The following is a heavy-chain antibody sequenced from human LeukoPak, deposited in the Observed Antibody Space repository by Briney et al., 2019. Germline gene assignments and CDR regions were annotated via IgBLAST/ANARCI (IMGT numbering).Heavy chain of an antibody. J-gene: IGHJ4*02. V-gene: IGHV3-23*01. D-gene: IGHD2-15*01. Sequence: PGGSLRLSCAASGFTFSNHAMNWVRQAPGKGLEWVSIISGSGTVTYYADSVKGRFTISRDNSKNTLYLQMNSLRAEDTAVYYCAKTSVGEARIIGSGYFDNWGQGTLVTVSS. CDR1: GFTFSNHA. CDR3: AKTSVGEARIIGSGYFDN. CDR2: ISGSGTVT.